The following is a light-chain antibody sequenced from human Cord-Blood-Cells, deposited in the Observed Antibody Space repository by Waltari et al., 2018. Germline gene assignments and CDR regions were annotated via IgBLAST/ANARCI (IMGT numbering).Light chain of an antibody. Sequence: DIQMTQSPSSLSASVGDRVTITCRASQSISSYLNWYQQKPWKAPKLLIYAASSLQSGVPSRFSGSGSGTDFTLTISSLQPEDFATYYCQQSYSTPFTFGPETKVDIK. CDR1: QSISSY. CDR2: AAS. V-gene: IGKV1-39*01. J-gene: IGKJ3*01. CDR3: QQSYSTPFT.